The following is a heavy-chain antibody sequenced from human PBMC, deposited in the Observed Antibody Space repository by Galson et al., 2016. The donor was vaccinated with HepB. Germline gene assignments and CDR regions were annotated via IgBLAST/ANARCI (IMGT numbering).Heavy chain of an antibody. CDR1: GYTFSNFG. CDR3: ARGSRWAQPLDWDHAMDV. Sequence: KVSCKASGYTFSNFGIDWVRQAPGQGPEWMGWITSYNGNTKYAQRFQGRVTLTTDTSMSTAYLQLGSLRSDDTAVYYCARGSRWAQPLDWDHAMDVWGQGTTVTVA. V-gene: IGHV1-18*01. CDR2: ITSYNGNT. J-gene: IGHJ6*02. D-gene: IGHD3-9*01.